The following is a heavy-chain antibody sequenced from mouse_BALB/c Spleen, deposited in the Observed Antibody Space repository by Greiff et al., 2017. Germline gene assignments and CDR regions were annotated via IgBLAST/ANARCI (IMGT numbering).Heavy chain of an antibody. CDR2: INPSSGYT. J-gene: IGHJ4*01. Sequence: QVQLQQSGPELVRPGASVKMSCKASGYTFTSYTMHWVKQRPGQGLEWIGYINPSSGYTNYNQKFKDKATLTADKSSSTAYMQLSSLTSEDSAVYYCARWTTVYAMDYWGQGTSVTVSS. CDR3: ARWTTVYAMDY. V-gene: IGHV1S26*01. D-gene: IGHD1-1*01. CDR1: GYTFTSYT.